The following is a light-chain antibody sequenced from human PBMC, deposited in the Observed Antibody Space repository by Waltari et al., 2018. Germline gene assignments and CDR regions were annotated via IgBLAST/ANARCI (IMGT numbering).Light chain of an antibody. J-gene: IGKJ1*01. Sequence: EIVLTQSPGTLSLSSGERATLSCRTSQSISKYLAWYQQKPGQAPRLLIYHASSRATGNPDMFSGSVSGTDFSLTISRLEPEDFAVYYCQHYVSLPVTFGQGTKVEIK. CDR1: QSISKY. CDR2: HAS. CDR3: QHYVSLPVT. V-gene: IGKV3-20*01.